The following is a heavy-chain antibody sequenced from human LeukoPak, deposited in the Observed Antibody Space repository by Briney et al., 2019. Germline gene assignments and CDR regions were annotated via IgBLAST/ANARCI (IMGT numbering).Heavy chain of an antibody. CDR3: AKDIRGYSYGPFDY. V-gene: IGHV3-33*06. CDR1: GFTFSSYG. D-gene: IGHD5-18*01. Sequence: GGSLRLSCAASGFTFSSYGMHWVRQAPGKGLEWVAVIWYDGSNKYYADSVKGRFTIFRDNSKNTLYLQMNSLRAEDTAVYYCAKDIRGYSYGPFDYWGQGTLVTVSS. J-gene: IGHJ4*02. CDR2: IWYDGSNK.